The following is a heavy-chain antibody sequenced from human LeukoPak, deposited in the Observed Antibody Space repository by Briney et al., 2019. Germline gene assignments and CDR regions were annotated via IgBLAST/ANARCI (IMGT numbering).Heavy chain of an antibody. V-gene: IGHV4-59*08. J-gene: IGHJ4*02. D-gene: IGHD5-18*01. CDR2: IYYSGST. CDR3: ARSRGYSYGTTFLDY. Sequence: PSETLSLTCTVSGGSISSYYWSWIRQPPGKGLEWIGYIYYSGSTNYNPSLKSRVTISVDTSKTQFSLKLSSVTAADTAVYYCARSRGYSYGTTFLDYWGQGTLVTVSS. CDR1: GGSISSYY.